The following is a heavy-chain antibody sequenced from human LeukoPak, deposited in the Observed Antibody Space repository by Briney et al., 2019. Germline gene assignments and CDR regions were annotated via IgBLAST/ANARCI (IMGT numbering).Heavy chain of an antibody. J-gene: IGHJ3*02. Sequence: PGGSLRLSCAASGFTFSSYSMNWVRQAPGKGLEWVSSISSSSSYIYYADSVKGRFTISRDNAKNSLYLQMNSLRAEDTAVYYCARVFWTMDAFDIWGQGTMVTVSS. CDR3: ARVFWTMDAFDI. D-gene: IGHD3/OR15-3a*01. CDR1: GFTFSSYS. CDR2: ISSSSSYI. V-gene: IGHV3-21*01.